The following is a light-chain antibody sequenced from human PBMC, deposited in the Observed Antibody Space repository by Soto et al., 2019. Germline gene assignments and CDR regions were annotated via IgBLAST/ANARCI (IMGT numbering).Light chain of an antibody. Sequence: EIVLTQSPGSLSLSPEERATLSCRASQSVDSSFFAWYQKKPGQAPRLLIYGASKRATGIPDRFSGSGSGTDFTLTISRLEPEDFAVYYCQQYVSSVTFGQGTNVEIK. CDR3: QQYVSSVT. J-gene: IGKJ1*01. V-gene: IGKV3-20*01. CDR1: QSVDSSF. CDR2: GAS.